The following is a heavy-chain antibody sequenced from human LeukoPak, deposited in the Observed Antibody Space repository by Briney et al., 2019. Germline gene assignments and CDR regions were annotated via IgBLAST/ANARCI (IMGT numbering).Heavy chain of an antibody. V-gene: IGHV3-23*01. J-gene: IGHJ4*02. D-gene: IGHD3-22*01. CDR1: GFTFSSYA. CDR3: ARGYYLLHLDY. Sequence: SGGSLRLSCAASGFTFSSYAMSWVRQAPGKGLEWFSAISGSGGSTYYADSVKGRFTISRDNSKNTLYLQMNSLRAEDTAVYYCARGYYLLHLDYWGQGTLVTVSS. CDR2: ISGSGGST.